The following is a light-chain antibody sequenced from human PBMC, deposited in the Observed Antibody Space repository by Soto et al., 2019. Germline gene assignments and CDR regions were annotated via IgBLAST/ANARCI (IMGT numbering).Light chain of an antibody. CDR3: AAWDDSLNGRV. V-gene: IGLV1-44*01. CDR2: TNN. Sequence: QSVLTQPPSTSGTPGQRVTISCSGGSSNIGSNSVNWYQLLPGTAPKLLIYTNNQRPSGVPDRFSGSKSGTSASLAISGLQSEDEADYYCAAWDDSLNGRVFGGGTKVTVL. J-gene: IGLJ2*01. CDR1: SSNIGSNS.